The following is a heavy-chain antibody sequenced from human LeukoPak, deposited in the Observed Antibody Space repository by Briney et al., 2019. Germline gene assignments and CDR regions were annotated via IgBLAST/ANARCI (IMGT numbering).Heavy chain of an antibody. CDR2: IYHSGST. V-gene: IGHV4-4*02. J-gene: IGHJ3*02. D-gene: IGHD3-10*01. CDR3: ARVPTGGDAFDI. CDR1: GGSISSSNW. Sequence: PSETLSLTCAVSGGSISSSNWWGWVRQPPGKGLEWIGEIYHSGSTNYNPSLKSRVTISVDKSKNQFSLRLSSVTAADTAVYYCARVPTGGDAFDIWGQGTMVTVSS.